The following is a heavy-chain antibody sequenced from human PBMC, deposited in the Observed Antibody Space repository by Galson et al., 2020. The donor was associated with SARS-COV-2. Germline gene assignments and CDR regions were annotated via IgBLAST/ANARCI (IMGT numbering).Heavy chain of an antibody. CDR3: ARTRSSAYYSAFDI. Sequence: SETLSLTRTVSGDSINSYYWSWIRQSPGKGLEWIGYIFYIGNTNYNPSLKSRVTISVDKSKNQFFLKLTSVTAADTAVYFCARTRSSAYYSAFDIWGQGAMVTVSS. D-gene: IGHD3-22*01. J-gene: IGHJ3*02. CDR1: GDSINSYY. CDR2: IFYIGNT. V-gene: IGHV4-59*08.